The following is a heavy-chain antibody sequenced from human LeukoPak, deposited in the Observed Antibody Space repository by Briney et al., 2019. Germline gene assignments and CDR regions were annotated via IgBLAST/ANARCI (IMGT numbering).Heavy chain of an antibody. CDR2: IYSGGST. D-gene: IGHD1-14*01. CDR1: GFTVSSNY. J-gene: IGHJ4*02. Sequence: PGGSLRLSCAASGFTVSSNYMSWVRQAPGKGLEWVSVIYSGGSTYYADSVKGRFTISRDNSKNTLYLQMNSLRADDTAVYYCARAAGKITRPRLDYWGQGTLVTVSS. CDR3: ARAAGKITRPRLDY. V-gene: IGHV3-66*01.